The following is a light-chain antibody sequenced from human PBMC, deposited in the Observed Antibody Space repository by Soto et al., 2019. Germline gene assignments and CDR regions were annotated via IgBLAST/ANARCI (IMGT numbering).Light chain of an antibody. CDR3: SSYASSSTLA. J-gene: IGLJ2*01. Sequence: QSALTQPAPVSGSPGQSITISCTGTSGDIGGYNYVSWYQQHPGKAPKLMIFDVTNRPSGISSRFSGSKSGNTASLTISGLQAEDEADYYCSSYASSSTLAFGGGTKLTVL. V-gene: IGLV2-14*03. CDR2: DVT. CDR1: SGDIGGYNY.